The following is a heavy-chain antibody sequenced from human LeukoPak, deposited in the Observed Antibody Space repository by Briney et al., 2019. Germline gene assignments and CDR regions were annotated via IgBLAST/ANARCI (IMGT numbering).Heavy chain of an antibody. CDR3: AHSPSHYYYYYMDV. CDR1: GFSLSTSGVG. V-gene: IGHV2-5*02. CDR2: IYWDDDK. J-gene: IGHJ6*03. Sequence: ESGPTLVNPTQTLTLTCTFSGFSLSTSGVGVGWIRQPPGKALEWLALIYWDDDKRYSPSPKSRLTITKDTSKNQVVLTMTNVDPVDTATYYCAHSPSHYYYYYMDVWGKGTAVTVSS.